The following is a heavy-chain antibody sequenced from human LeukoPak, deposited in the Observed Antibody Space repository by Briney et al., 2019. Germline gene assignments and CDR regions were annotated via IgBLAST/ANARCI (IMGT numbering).Heavy chain of an antibody. CDR1: GFTFSSYA. J-gene: IGHJ4*02. Sequence: HAGGSLRLACAAAGFTFSSYAMHWVRQAPGKGLDWVAVISYDGSNKYCADSVKGRFTISRDNSKNTLYLQMNSLRAEDTAVYYCARVDYDSSGYYYGGFDYWGQGTLVTVSS. V-gene: IGHV3-30-3*01. D-gene: IGHD3-22*01. CDR2: ISYDGSNK. CDR3: ARVDYDSSGYYYGGFDY.